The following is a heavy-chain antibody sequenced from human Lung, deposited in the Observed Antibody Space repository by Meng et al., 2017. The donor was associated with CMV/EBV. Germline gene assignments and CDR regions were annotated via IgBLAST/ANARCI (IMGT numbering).Heavy chain of an antibody. V-gene: IGHV4-4*02. Sequence: QWPLPEAGQGLVQPSGTLSLTWAVSGGSSSSSNWWSWVRQPPGKGLEWIGEIYHSGSTNYNPSLKSRVTISVDKSKNQFSLKLSSVTAADTAVYYCASFPPPGKQWLVTDYWGQGTLVTVSS. CDR1: GGSSSSSNW. CDR3: ASFPPPGKQWLVTDY. CDR2: IYHSGST. D-gene: IGHD6-19*01. J-gene: IGHJ4*02.